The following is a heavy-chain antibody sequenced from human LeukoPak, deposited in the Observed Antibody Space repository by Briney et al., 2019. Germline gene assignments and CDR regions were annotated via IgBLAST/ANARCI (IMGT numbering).Heavy chain of an antibody. D-gene: IGHD4-17*01. CDR3: VRQAVSGDSGIAY. Sequence: GGSLRLSCEASGFSLSSYEMNWVRQAPGKGLEWVSHISSRGSTIYYADSVKGRFTISRDNAKNSLYLQMDGLRAEDTAVFSCVRQAVSGDSGIAYWGRGVLVTVSS. CDR1: GFSLSSYE. V-gene: IGHV3-48*03. J-gene: IGHJ4*02. CDR2: ISSRGSTI.